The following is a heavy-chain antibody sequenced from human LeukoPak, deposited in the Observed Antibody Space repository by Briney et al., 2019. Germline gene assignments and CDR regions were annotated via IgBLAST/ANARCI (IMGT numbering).Heavy chain of an antibody. CDR3: ATDPGSCSSTTCLLFDY. V-gene: IGHV3-7*01. D-gene: IGHD2-2*01. Sequence: PGGSLRLSCAASGFTFSAYWMSWVRQAPGKGLNWVANIKQDGSEKYYVDSVKGRFTISRDNAKNSLYLQMNSLRVEDTAVYYCATDPGSCSSTTCLLFDYWGQGTLVTVSS. J-gene: IGHJ4*02. CDR1: GFTFSAYW. CDR2: IKQDGSEK.